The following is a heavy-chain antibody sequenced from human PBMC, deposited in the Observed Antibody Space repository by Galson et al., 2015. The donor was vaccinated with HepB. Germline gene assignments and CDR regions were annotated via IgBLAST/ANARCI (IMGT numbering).Heavy chain of an antibody. Sequence: SVKVSCKVSGDTFRTYALSWVRQAPGQGLEWIGNIIPIPAKTNYAQEFQGRVTFTADGSTSTAYMELSNLRSDDTAVYYCARDSSGYPFQFWGQGTLVTVSS. J-gene: IGHJ4*02. CDR3: ARDSSGYPFQF. D-gene: IGHD3-22*01. V-gene: IGHV1-69*11. CDR2: IIPIPAKT. CDR1: GDTFRTYA.